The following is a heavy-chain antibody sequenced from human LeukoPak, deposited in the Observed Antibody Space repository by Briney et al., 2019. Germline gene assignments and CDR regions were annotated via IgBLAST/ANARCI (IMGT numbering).Heavy chain of an antibody. CDR1: GFTFNNYA. CDR2: ISYDGSNK. Sequence: PGGSLRLSCASSGFTFNNYAMHWVRQAPGKGLEWVALISYDGSNKYFADSVKGRFTISRDNSKNTLYLQMNSLRAEDTAVYYCARGRITGDFDYWGQGTLVTVSS. D-gene: IGHD1-20*01. J-gene: IGHJ4*02. CDR3: ARGRITGDFDY. V-gene: IGHV3-30*04.